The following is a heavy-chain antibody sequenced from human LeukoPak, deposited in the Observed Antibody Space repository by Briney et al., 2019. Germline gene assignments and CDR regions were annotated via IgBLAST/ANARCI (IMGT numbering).Heavy chain of an antibody. CDR2: INGDGITT. J-gene: IGHJ3*02. D-gene: IGHD5-12*01. Sequence: QPGGSLRLSCAASGFTFSSYWMHWVRQAPGKGLVWVSRINGDGITTTYADSVKGRFTISRDNAKNTLYLQMSSLRAGDTAVYYCARKRGYVPFDIWGQGTMVTVSS. V-gene: IGHV3-74*01. CDR1: GFTFSSYW. CDR3: ARKRGYVPFDI.